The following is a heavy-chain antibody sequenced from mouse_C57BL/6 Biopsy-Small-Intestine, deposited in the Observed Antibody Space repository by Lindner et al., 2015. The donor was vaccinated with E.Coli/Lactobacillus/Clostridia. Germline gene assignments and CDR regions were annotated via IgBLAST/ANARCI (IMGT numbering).Heavy chain of an antibody. J-gene: IGHJ4*01. CDR2: IYYSGTI. CDR3: ARYGNYAMDY. V-gene: IGHV3-5*01. D-gene: IGHD2-1*01. Sequence: VQLQESGPGLVKPSQTVFLTCTVTGISITTGNYRWSWIRQFPGNKLVWIGYIYYSGTITYNPSLTSRTTITRDTPKNQFFLEMNSLTAEDTATYYCARYGNYAMDYWGQGTSVTVSS. CDR1: GISITTGNYR.